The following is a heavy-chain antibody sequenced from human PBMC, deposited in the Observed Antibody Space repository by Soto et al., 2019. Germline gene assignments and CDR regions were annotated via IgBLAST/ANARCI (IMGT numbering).Heavy chain of an antibody. CDR2: INPSGGST. CDR3: ARDFELRGTILGVVIWWMYNWSDT. CDR1: GYTFTRYY. D-gene: IGHD3-3*01. Sequence: QVQLVQSGTEVKKPGASVKISCKASGYTFTRYYMHWVRQAPGQGLEWMGIINPSGGSTSYAQKFQDTVTMTRHTSTIPFYMDLSSLRSEDTAVYYCARDFELRGTILGVVIWWMYNWSDTWGQGTLVTVSS. V-gene: IGHV1-46*03. J-gene: IGHJ5*02.